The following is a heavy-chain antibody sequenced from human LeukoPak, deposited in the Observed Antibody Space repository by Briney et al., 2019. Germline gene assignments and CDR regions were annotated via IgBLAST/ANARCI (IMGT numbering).Heavy chain of an antibody. CDR2: MNPNSGNT. V-gene: IGHV1-8*01. CDR1: GYTFTSYD. D-gene: IGHD4-11*01. J-gene: IGHJ3*02. Sequence: ASVKVSCKASGYTFTSYDINWVRQAAGQGLEWVGWMNPNSGNTGYAQKFQGRVTMTRSTSINTAYMELSSLRSEDTAVYYCARNDYSGHGAFDIWGQGTMVIVSS. CDR3: ARNDYSGHGAFDI.